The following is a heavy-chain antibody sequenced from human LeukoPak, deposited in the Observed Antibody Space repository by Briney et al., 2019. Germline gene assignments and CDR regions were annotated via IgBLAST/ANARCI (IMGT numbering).Heavy chain of an antibody. CDR3: ARTYSGYDSLFDY. V-gene: IGHV4-59*01. J-gene: IGHJ4*02. CDR1: GGSISSYY. Sequence: PSETLSLTCTVSGGSISSYYWSWIRQPPGKGLEWIGYIYYSGSTNYNPSLKSRVTISVDTSKNQFSLKLSSVTAADTAVYYCARTYSGYDSLFDYWGQGTLVTVSS. CDR2: IYYSGST. D-gene: IGHD5-12*01.